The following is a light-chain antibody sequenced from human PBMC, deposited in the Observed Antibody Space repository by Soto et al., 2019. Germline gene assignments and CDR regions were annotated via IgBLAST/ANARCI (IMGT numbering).Light chain of an antibody. J-gene: IGKJ1*01. Sequence: DIHMTQSPSTLSASVGDRVTIPCRASQSIADWLAWYQQKPGKAPKLLIYGASSLQSGVPSRFSGSASGTDFTLTISSLQPEDFATYYCQQSYTSTFGQGTKVDIK. V-gene: IGKV1-39*01. CDR3: QQSYTST. CDR2: GAS. CDR1: QSIADW.